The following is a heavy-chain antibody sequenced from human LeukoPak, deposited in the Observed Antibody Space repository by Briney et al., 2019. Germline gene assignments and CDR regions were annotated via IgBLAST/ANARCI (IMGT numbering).Heavy chain of an antibody. D-gene: IGHD2-8*01. CDR1: DGSFSSYY. CDR3: ARGDRPREIPPLIRKKNAFDI. V-gene: IGHV4-34*01. J-gene: IGHJ3*02. Sequence: SETLSLTCGVYDGSFSSYYWSWIRQPPGKGLEWIGEINHSGSTNYNPSLKSRLTISVDTSKNQFSLKLSSVTAADTAVYYCARGDRPREIPPLIRKKNAFDIWGQGTMVTVSS. CDR2: INHSGST.